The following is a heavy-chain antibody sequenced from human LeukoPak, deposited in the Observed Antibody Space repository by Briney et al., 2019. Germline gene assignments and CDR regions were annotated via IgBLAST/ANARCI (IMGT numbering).Heavy chain of an antibody. CDR1: GFTFSSHA. J-gene: IGHJ6*02. CDR2: ISYDGSNN. Sequence: PGGSLRLSCATSGFTFSSHAMHWVRQAPDEGLEWMASISYDGSNNIHADSVKGRFTISRDNSKNTLYLQMNSLRAEDTAVYYCASLYYTAMVTHYYYGMDVWGQGTTVTVSS. D-gene: IGHD5-18*01. V-gene: IGHV3-30-3*01. CDR3: ASLYYTAMVTHYYYGMDV.